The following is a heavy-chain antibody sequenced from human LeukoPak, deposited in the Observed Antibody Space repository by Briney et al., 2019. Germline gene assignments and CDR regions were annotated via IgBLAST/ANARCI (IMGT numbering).Heavy chain of an antibody. CDR2: ISYDGSNK. Sequence: GGSLRLSCAASGFTFSSYAMQWVRQAPGKGLEWVAVISYDGSNKYYADSVKGRFTISRDNSKNTLYLQMNSLRAEDTAVYYCAREAVAGTFDYWGQGTLVTVSS. D-gene: IGHD6-19*01. CDR1: GFTFSSYA. J-gene: IGHJ4*02. CDR3: AREAVAGTFDY. V-gene: IGHV3-30*04.